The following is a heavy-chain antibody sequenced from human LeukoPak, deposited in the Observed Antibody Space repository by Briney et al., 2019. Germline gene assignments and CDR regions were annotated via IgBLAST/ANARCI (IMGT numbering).Heavy chain of an antibody. J-gene: IGHJ3*02. V-gene: IGHV3-23*01. CDR1: GFTFSSYA. D-gene: IGHD5-18*01. CDR3: AKDVRGYSSLDAFDI. CDR2: ISGSGGST. Sequence: GGSLRLSCAASGFTFSSYAMSWVRQAPGKGLEWVSAISGSGGSTYYADSGKGRFTISRDNSKNTLYLQMNSLRAEDTAVYYCAKDVRGYSSLDAFDIWGQGTMVTVSS.